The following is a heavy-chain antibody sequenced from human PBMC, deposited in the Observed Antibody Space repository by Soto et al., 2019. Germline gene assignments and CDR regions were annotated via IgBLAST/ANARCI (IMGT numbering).Heavy chain of an antibody. V-gene: IGHV1-69*01. Sequence: SVKVSWKASGGTFSSYTISWVRQAPGQGLEWMGGIIPIFGTANYAQKFQGRVTITADESTSTAYMELSSLRSEDTAVYYCARDERGAAAATYYYGMDVWGQGTTVTVSS. J-gene: IGHJ6*02. CDR3: ARDERGAAAATYYYGMDV. CDR1: GGTFSSYT. D-gene: IGHD6-25*01. CDR2: IIPIFGTA.